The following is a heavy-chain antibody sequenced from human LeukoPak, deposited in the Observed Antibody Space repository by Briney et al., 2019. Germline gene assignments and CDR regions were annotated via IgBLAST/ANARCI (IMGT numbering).Heavy chain of an antibody. Sequence: SETLSLTCAVSGGSFRGYYWSWIRQPPGKGPEWIGEINHSGSTNYNTSLLSRVTISVDTSKRQFSVKLRWVSAAETAVYYCAGGYDILIWFDASGERTLVTVSS. CDR3: AGGYDILIWFDA. V-gene: IGHV4-34*01. D-gene: IGHD3-9*01. CDR1: GGSFRGYY. CDR2: INHSGST. J-gene: IGHJ5*02.